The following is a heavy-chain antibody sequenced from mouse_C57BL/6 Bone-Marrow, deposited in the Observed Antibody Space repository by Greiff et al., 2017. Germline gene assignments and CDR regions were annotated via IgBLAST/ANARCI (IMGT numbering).Heavy chain of an antibody. CDR3: ARVGDYYGWGVDY. J-gene: IGHJ2*01. CDR1: GFTFSSYS. V-gene: IGHV5-4*03. CDR2: ISAGGSYT. Sequence: EVKLEESGGGLVKPGGSLKLSCAASGFTFSSYSMSWVRQTPEQRLEWVATISAGGSYTYYPDNVKGRSTISRDKAKNKLYLQLSHLKSEDTAMYYCARVGDYYGWGVDYGGRGTTPTVSA. D-gene: IGHD1-1*01.